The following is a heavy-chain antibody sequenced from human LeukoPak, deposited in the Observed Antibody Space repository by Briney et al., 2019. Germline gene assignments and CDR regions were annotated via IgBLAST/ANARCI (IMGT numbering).Heavy chain of an antibody. CDR1: GFTFSGYY. V-gene: IGHV3-11*01. CDR2: INPSGSTI. D-gene: IGHD2-2*01. CDR3: TRVRGSGFCSGSSCAKDPGYYYYMDV. Sequence: GGSLRLSCEGSGFTFSGYYMSWIRQAPGKGLEWVSYINPSGSTIYYADSVKGRFTISRDNAKKSLDLQMYSLRAEDTAVYYCTRVRGSGFCSGSSCAKDPGYYYYMDVWGKGTTVTVSS. J-gene: IGHJ6*03.